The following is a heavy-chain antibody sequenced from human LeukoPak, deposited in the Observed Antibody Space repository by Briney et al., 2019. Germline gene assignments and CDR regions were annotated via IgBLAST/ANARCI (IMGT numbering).Heavy chain of an antibody. D-gene: IGHD6-13*01. J-gene: IGHJ5*02. Sequence: ASVKVSCKASGYTFTGYYMHWVRQAPGQGLEWMGWINPNSGGTNYAQKFQGRVTMTRDTSISTAYMELSRLRSDDTAVYYCARGTYSSSWYVAYNWFDPWGQGTLVTVSS. CDR3: ARGTYSSSWYVAYNWFDP. CDR1: GYTFTGYY. CDR2: INPNSGGT. V-gene: IGHV1-2*02.